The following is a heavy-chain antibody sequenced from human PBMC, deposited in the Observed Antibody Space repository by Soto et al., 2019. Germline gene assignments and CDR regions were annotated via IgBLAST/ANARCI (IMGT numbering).Heavy chain of an antibody. CDR2: IYWDEDK. J-gene: IGHJ4*02. D-gene: IGHD3-10*02. Sequence: QITLKESGPTLVKPTQTLTLTCTFSGFSLSTSGVGVGWIHQPPGKALEWLGFIYWDEDKRYSPSLKSRLTITKDTSKSQVVLTMTNMDPVDTATYYCAHVFTSLAPFDSWGQGTLVTVSA. CDR1: GFSLSTSGVG. V-gene: IGHV2-5*02. CDR3: AHVFTSLAPFDS.